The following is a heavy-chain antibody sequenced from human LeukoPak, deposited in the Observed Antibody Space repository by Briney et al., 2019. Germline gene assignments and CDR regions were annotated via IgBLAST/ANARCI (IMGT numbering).Heavy chain of an antibody. Sequence: GGSLRLSCAASGFTFDDYAMHWVRQAPGKGLEWVSGISWNSGSIGYADSVKGRFTISRDNAKNSLYLQMNSLRAEDTAVYYCARDFGVRGVIITVPVYYYGMDVWGQGTTVTVSS. J-gene: IGHJ6*02. CDR2: ISWNSGSI. CDR3: ARDFGVRGVIITVPVYYYGMDV. D-gene: IGHD3-10*01. V-gene: IGHV3-9*01. CDR1: GFTFDDYA.